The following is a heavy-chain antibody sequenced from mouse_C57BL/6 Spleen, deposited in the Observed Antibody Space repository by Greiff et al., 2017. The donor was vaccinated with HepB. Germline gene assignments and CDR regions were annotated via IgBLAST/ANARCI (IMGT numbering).Heavy chain of an antibody. Sequence: VQLQQPGAELVRPGSSVKLSCKASGYTFTSYWMDWVKQRPGQGLEWIGNIYPSDSETHYNQKFKDKATLTVDKSSSTAYMQLSSLTSEDSAVYYCAKEGHHYYGSSYEGYFDVWGTGTTVTVSS. J-gene: IGHJ1*03. CDR2: IYPSDSET. CDR1: GYTFTSYW. CDR3: AKEGHHYYGSSYEGYFDV. D-gene: IGHD1-1*01. V-gene: IGHV1-61*01.